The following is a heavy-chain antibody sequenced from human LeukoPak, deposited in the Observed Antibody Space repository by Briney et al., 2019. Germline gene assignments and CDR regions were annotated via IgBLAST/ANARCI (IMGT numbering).Heavy chain of an antibody. Sequence: PGGSLRLSCEASGFTFNNYWMSWFRQAPGKGLEWVANIKQDESEKNYVDSVKGRFTISRDNVKNSLCLQMNSLRAEDTAVYSCARVNDYDSGSLYRPIDYWGQGTLVTVSS. D-gene: IGHD3-10*01. J-gene: IGHJ4*02. CDR1: GFTFNNYW. CDR2: IKQDESEK. CDR3: ARVNDYDSGSLYRPIDY. V-gene: IGHV3-7*01.